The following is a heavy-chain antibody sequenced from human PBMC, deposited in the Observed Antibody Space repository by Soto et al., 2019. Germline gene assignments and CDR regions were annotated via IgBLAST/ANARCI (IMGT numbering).Heavy chain of an antibody. J-gene: IGHJ5*01. CDR1: GGSISSGGYS. D-gene: IGHD2-2*01. V-gene: IGHV4-30-2*01. Sequence: SETLSLTCAVSGGSISSGGYSWSWIRQPPGKGLEWIGYIYHSGSTYYNPSLKSRVTISVDTSKNQFSLNLTSVTAADTAVYYCARLGGFYQSLASWGQGTLVTVSS. CDR2: IYHSGST. CDR3: ARLGGFYQSLAS.